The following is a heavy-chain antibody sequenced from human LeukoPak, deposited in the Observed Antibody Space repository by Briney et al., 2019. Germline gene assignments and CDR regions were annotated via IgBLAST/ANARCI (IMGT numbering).Heavy chain of an antibody. D-gene: IGHD4-11*01. Sequence: AGGSLRLSCAASGFTFDDYAMHWVRQAPGKGLEWVSGISWNSGSIGYADSVKGRFTISRDNSKNTLYLQVNSLRAEDTAVYYCAKAKSYYSDYDYWGQGTLVTVSS. CDR1: GFTFDDYA. V-gene: IGHV3-9*01. J-gene: IGHJ4*02. CDR3: AKAKSYYSDYDY. CDR2: ISWNSGSI.